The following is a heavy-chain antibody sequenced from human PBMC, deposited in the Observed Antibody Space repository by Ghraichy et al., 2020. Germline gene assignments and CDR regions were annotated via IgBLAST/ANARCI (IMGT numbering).Heavy chain of an antibody. CDR3: ARVRGYSGYAADDY. CDR1: GFTVSSNY. D-gene: IGHD5-12*01. Sequence: GESLNISCAASGFTVSSNYMSWVRQAPGKGLEWVSVIYSGGSTYYADSVKGRFTISRDNSKNTLYLQMNSLRAEDTAVYYCARVRGYSGYAADDYWGQGTLVTVSS. CDR2: IYSGGST. J-gene: IGHJ4*02. V-gene: IGHV3-53*01.